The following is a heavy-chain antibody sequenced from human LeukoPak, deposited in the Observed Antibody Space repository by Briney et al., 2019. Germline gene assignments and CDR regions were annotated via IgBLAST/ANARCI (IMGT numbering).Heavy chain of an antibody. D-gene: IGHD6-13*01. CDR3: AKGSSSWTTPLDY. CDR2: ISGSGGST. V-gene: IGHV3-23*01. CDR1: GFTFSSYA. J-gene: IGHJ4*02. Sequence: PGGSLRLSCAASGFTFSSYAMSWVRQAPGKGLVWVSAISGSGGSTYYADSVKGRFTISRDNSKNTLYLQMNSLRAEDTAVYYCAKGSSSWTTPLDYWGQGTLVTVSS.